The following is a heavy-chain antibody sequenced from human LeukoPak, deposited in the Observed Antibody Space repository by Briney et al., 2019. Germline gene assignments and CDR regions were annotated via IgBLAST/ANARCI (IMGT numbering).Heavy chain of an antibody. Sequence: SETLSLTCTVSGGSISSSSYYWGWIRQPPGKGLEWIGEINHSGSTNYNPSLKSRVTISVDTSKNQFSLKLSSVTAADTAVYYCARGRYYYGSGSYSVPYYFDYWGQGTLVTVSS. J-gene: IGHJ4*02. CDR2: INHSGST. D-gene: IGHD3-10*01. CDR1: GGSISSSSYY. CDR3: ARGRYYYGSGSYSVPYYFDY. V-gene: IGHV4-39*07.